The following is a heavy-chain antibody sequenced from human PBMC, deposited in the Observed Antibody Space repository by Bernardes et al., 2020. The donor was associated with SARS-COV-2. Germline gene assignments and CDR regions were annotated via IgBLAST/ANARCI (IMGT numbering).Heavy chain of an antibody. V-gene: IGHV3-7*01. CDR2: IKEDGREK. J-gene: IGHJ6*02. CDR3: ARDLVVVAGTNYYSFYGMDV. CDR1: GFTFRSYW. D-gene: IGHD6-19*01. Sequence: GSLRLSCAASGFTFRSYWMTWVRQAPGKGLEWVANIKEDGREKYYVDSVKGRFTISRDNAKNSLYLQMTSLRAEDTAVYYCARDLVVVAGTNYYSFYGMDVWGQGTTVTVSS.